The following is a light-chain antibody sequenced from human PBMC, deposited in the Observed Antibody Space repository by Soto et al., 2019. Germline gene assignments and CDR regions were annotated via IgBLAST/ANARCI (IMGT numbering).Light chain of an antibody. CDR1: QTVLHSSHNRNF. V-gene: IGKV4-1*01. CDR3: HQYYSAPYT. J-gene: IGKJ2*01. CDR2: WAS. Sequence: DIVMTQSPDSLTVSLGERATINCKSSQTVLHSSHNRNFLAWYQQKPGQPPKLLIYWASTRQSGVPDRFSGSGSGTDFTLTISSLQAEDVAVYYCHQYYSAPYTFGQGTKLEIK.